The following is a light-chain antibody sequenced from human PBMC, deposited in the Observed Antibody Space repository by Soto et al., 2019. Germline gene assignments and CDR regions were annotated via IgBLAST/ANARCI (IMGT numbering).Light chain of an antibody. Sequence: EILMTQSPATLAVSPGERVALPCRASQSVSRNLAWYQQKSGQAPRLLIYGVSSRATDTPARFSGGGSGTEFTLTISSLQSEDFAVYYCQQYNNWPYTFGLGTKLEMK. CDR3: QQYNNWPYT. V-gene: IGKV3-15*01. CDR1: QSVSRN. CDR2: GVS. J-gene: IGKJ2*01.